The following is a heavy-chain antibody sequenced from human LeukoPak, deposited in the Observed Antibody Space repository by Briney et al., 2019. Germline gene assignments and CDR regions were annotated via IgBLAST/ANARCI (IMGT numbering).Heavy chain of an antibody. D-gene: IGHD2-15*01. J-gene: IGHJ4*02. CDR1: GGSISSYY. CDR2: IYTSGST. CDR3: ARGRGGSSYFDY. V-gene: IGHV4-4*07. Sequence: GSLRLSCTVSGGSISSYYWSWIRQPAGKGLEWIGRIYTSGSTNYNPSLKSRVTMSVDTSKNQFSLKLSSVTAADTAVYYCARGRGGSSYFDYWGQGTLVTVSS.